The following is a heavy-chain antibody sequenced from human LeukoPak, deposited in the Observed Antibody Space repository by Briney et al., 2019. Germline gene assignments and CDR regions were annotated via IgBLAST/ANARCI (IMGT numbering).Heavy chain of an antibody. V-gene: IGHV4-30-4*01. Sequence: SQTLSLTCTVSGGSICGGGYYWRSIRQPPGKSLEWIGYIHYSGSTYYNQSLKSRVTISADTSKNQFSLKLSSVTAADTAVYYCARVTIRDAFDIWGQGTMVTVSS. D-gene: IGHD3-3*01. CDR2: IHYSGST. J-gene: IGHJ3*02. CDR1: GGSICGGGYY. CDR3: ARVTIRDAFDI.